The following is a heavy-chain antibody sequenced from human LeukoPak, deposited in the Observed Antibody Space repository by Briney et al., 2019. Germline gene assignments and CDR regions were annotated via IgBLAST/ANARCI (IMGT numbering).Heavy chain of an antibody. Sequence: SETLSLTCTVSGDSISSSDYYWGWIRQPPGKGLGWIGTISYSGSTYYNPSLQSRVTISVDTSKNQFSLKLSSVTAADTAVYYCARGSRRLADFHYWDQGTLVTVSS. CDR3: ARGSRRLADFHY. CDR2: ISYSGST. CDR1: GDSISSSDYY. D-gene: IGHD1-26*01. V-gene: IGHV4-39*01. J-gene: IGHJ4*02.